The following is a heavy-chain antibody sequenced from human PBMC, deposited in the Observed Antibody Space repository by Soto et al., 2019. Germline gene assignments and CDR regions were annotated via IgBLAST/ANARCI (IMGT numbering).Heavy chain of an antibody. CDR3: TTYTKSSSWLPDYYYYGMDV. CDR2: IKSKTDGGTT. CDR1: GYRFSNAW. Sequence: PGGSLRLSCAASGYRFSNAWMSWVRQAPGEGLEWVGRIKSKTDGGTTDYAAPVKGRFTISRDDSKNTLYLQMNSLKTEDTAVYYCTTYTKSSSWLPDYYYYGMDVWGQGTTVTVSS. V-gene: IGHV3-15*01. J-gene: IGHJ6*02. D-gene: IGHD6-13*01.